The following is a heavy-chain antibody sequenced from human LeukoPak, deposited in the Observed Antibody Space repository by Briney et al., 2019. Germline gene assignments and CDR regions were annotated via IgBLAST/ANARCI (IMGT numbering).Heavy chain of an antibody. CDR1: GYTFTSYD. CDR2: MNPNSGNT. J-gene: IGHJ5*02. CDR3: ARQAVAVESWFDP. V-gene: IGHV1-8*01. Sequence: ASVKVSCKASGYTFTSYDINWVRQATGQGLERMGWMNPNSGNTGYAQKFQGRVTMTRNTSISTAYMELSSLRSEDTAVYYCARQAVAVESWFDPWGQGTLVTVSS. D-gene: IGHD6-19*01.